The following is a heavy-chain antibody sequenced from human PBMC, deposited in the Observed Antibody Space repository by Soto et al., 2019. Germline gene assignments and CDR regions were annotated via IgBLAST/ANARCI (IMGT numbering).Heavy chain of an antibody. CDR3: ARGPSGCSSTSCYFDY. V-gene: IGHV1-18*01. J-gene: IGHJ4*02. Sequence: ASVKVSCKASGYTFTSYGISWVRQAPGQGLEWMGWISAYNGNTNYAQKLQGRVTMTTDTSTSIVYMELRSLRSDDTAVYYCARGPSGCSSTSCYFDYWGQGTLVTVSS. D-gene: IGHD2-2*01. CDR1: GYTFTSYG. CDR2: ISAYNGNT.